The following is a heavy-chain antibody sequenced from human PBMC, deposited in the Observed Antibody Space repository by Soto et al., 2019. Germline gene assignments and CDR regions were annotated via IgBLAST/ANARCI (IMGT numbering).Heavy chain of an antibody. V-gene: IGHV3-30*18. D-gene: IGHD3-16*01. CDR2: ISYDGSNK. CDR1: GFTFSSYG. Sequence: GGSLRLSCAASGFTFSSYGMHWVRQAPGKGLEWVAVISYDGSNKYYADSVKGRFTISRDNSKNTLYLQMNSLRAEDTAVYYCAKVVSAPYYDYVWDYAFDIWGQGTMVTVSS. J-gene: IGHJ3*02. CDR3: AKVVSAPYYDYVWDYAFDI.